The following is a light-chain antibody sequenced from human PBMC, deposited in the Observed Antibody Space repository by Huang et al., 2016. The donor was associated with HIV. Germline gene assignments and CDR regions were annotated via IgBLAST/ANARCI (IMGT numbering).Light chain of an antibody. CDR2: AAS. Sequence: DIQMTQSPSSLSASVGGRVTFKCRASQTLNSNLNWYQQKPGKAPRLLIYAASILQSGVPSNFSGSGSGTDFTLTISSLQPEDSATYYCQQSFRTPLTFGGGTKVEIK. CDR3: QQSFRTPLT. V-gene: IGKV1-39*01. J-gene: IGKJ4*01. CDR1: QTLNSN.